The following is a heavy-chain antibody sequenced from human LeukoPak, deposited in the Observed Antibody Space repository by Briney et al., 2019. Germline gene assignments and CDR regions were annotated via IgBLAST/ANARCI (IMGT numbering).Heavy chain of an antibody. CDR1: GFTFSSYA. V-gene: IGHV3-30*04. D-gene: IGHD3-10*02. CDR2: ISYDGSNK. J-gene: IGHJ6*04. Sequence: GGSLRLSCAASGFTFSSYAMHWVRQAPGKGLEWVAVISYDGSNKYYADSVKGRFTISRDNSKDTLYLQINSLRAEDTAVYYCAELGITMIGGVWGKGTTVTISS. CDR3: AELGITMIGGV.